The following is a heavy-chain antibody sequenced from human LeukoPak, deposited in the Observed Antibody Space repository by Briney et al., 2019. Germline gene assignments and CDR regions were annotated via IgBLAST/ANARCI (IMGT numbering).Heavy chain of an antibody. Sequence: SDTLSLTCAVYGGSFNGYYWSWIRQPPGKGLEWIGEINHSGSTNYNPSLKSRVTISVDTSKNQFSLKLSSVTAADTAVYYCARVGGSSWYPINYYYYYMDVWGKGTTATVSS. CDR2: INHSGST. D-gene: IGHD6-13*01. CDR1: GGSFNGYY. V-gene: IGHV4-34*01. CDR3: ARVGGSSWYPINYYYYYMDV. J-gene: IGHJ6*03.